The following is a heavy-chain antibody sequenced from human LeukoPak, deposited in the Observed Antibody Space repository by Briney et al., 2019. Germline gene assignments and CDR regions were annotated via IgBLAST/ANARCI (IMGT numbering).Heavy chain of an antibody. D-gene: IGHD3-10*01. CDR3: ARRSLHYYGSGSYRDWFDP. CDR1: GYSFTSYW. Sequence: GESLEISCKASGYSFTSYWIGWVRQMPGKGLEWMGIIYPDDSDTRYSPSFQGQVTMSADKSISTAYLQWGSLKASDTAMYYCARRSLHYYGSGSYRDWFDPWGQGTLVTVSS. CDR2: IYPDDSDT. J-gene: IGHJ5*02. V-gene: IGHV5-51*01.